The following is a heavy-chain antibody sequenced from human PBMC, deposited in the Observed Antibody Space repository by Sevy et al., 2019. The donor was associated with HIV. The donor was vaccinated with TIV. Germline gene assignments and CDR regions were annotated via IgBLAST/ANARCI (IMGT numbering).Heavy chain of an antibody. D-gene: IGHD3-22*01. CDR3: ARDGPDSSGHWGAFDI. CDR1: GGSISSYY. V-gene: IGHV4-4*07. J-gene: IGHJ3*02. Sequence: SETLSLTCNVSGGSISSYYWSWIRQPAGKGLEWIGRIYTSGSTNYNPSLKSRVTMSVDTSKNQFSLKLSSVTAADTAVYYCARDGPDSSGHWGAFDIWGQGTMVTVSS. CDR2: IYTSGST.